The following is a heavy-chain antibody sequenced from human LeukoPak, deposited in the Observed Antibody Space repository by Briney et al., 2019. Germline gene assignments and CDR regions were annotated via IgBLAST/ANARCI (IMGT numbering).Heavy chain of an antibody. Sequence: GGSLRLSCAASGFTFSSYAMGWVRQAPGKGLEWVSVISGSAANTYYADSVKGRFTISRDNSKNMLFLQMNSLRAEDTAVYYCAKDRGYSGSWLDYWGQGTLVTVSS. CDR3: AKDRGYSGSWLDY. CDR1: GFTFSSYA. CDR2: ISGSAANT. J-gene: IGHJ4*02. V-gene: IGHV3-23*01. D-gene: IGHD6-13*01.